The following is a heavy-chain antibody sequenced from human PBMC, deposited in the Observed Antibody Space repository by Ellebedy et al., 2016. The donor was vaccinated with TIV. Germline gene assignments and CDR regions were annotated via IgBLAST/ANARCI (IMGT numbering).Heavy chain of an antibody. D-gene: IGHD5-18*01. CDR1: GFTFSSYA. V-gene: IGHV3-30-3*01. CDR2: ISYDGSNK. Sequence: GGSLRLSXAASGFTFSSYAMHWVRQAPGKGLEWVAVISYDGSNKYYADSVKGRFTISRDNSKNTLYLQMNSLRAEDTAVYYCAKVDTAMASSRLYYYYGMDVWGQGTTVTVSS. CDR3: AKVDTAMASSRLYYYYGMDV. J-gene: IGHJ6*02.